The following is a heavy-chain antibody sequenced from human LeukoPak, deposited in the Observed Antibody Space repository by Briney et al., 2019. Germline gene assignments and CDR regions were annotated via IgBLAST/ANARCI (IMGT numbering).Heavy chain of an antibody. CDR1: GGSFSSYY. CDR3: ARRGYSYGPSLKFDP. Sequence: SETLSLTCAVYGGSFSSYYWSWIRQPPGKGLEWIGEINHSGSTNYNPSLKSRVTISVDTSKNQFSLKLSSVTAADTAVYYCARRGYSYGPSLKFDPWGQGSLVTVSS. CDR2: INHSGST. V-gene: IGHV4-34*01. D-gene: IGHD5-18*01. J-gene: IGHJ5*02.